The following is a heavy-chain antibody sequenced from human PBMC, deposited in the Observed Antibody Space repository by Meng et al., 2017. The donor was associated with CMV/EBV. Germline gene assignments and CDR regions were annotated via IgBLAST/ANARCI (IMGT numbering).Heavy chain of an antibody. CDR3: ARRIVQASRAVWFDS. CDR2: ISAGGVSA. Sequence: CADSGFTFNNYEMTWVRQNKGLEWVSAISAGGVSAYYADSVKGRFTISRDNSKNTLYLQMNSLGADDTAVYYCARRIVQASRAVWFDSWGQGALVTVSS. J-gene: IGHJ5*01. CDR1: GFTFNNYE. D-gene: IGHD1-26*01. V-gene: IGHV3-23*01.